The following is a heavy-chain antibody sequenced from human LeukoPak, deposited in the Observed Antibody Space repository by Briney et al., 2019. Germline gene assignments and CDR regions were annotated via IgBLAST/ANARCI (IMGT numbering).Heavy chain of an antibody. CDR3: AAGRRGNGAFDV. J-gene: IGHJ3*01. Sequence: GASVKVSCKASGFTFSSSAMQWVRQARGQRLEWMAWIVVGSGNTNYAQKFQERVTITRDMSTSTAYMELSSLRSEDTAVYYCAAGRRGNGAFDVWGQGTMVTVSS. D-gene: IGHD5-12*01. CDR1: GFTFSSSA. V-gene: IGHV1-58*02. CDR2: IVVGSGNT.